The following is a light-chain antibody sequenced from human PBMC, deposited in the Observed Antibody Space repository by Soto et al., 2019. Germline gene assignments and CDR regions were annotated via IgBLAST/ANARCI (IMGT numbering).Light chain of an antibody. CDR1: SSDVGGYNY. Sequence: QAVVTQPASVSGSPGQSIAISCTGTSSDVGGYNYVSWYQQHPGKAPKLIIYDVSSRPSGVSDRFSGSKSVHTASLTISGLQAEDEADYYCSSYTSSSTLVFGGGTKLTVL. CDR2: DVS. V-gene: IGLV2-14*03. CDR3: SSYTSSSTLV. J-gene: IGLJ2*01.